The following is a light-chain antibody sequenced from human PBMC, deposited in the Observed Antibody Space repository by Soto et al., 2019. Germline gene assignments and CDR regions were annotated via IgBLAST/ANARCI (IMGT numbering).Light chain of an antibody. CDR2: GAS. Sequence: EIVLTQSPGTLSLSPGEGGTLSCRASQSINIFLAWYQQRRGQAPRLLIHGASNRATGITDRFSGSGSGTDFTLTISRLEPEDFQDYYCQQYGSSPRTFGQGTKVEVK. CDR1: QSINIF. V-gene: IGKV3-20*01. CDR3: QQYGSSPRT. J-gene: IGKJ1*01.